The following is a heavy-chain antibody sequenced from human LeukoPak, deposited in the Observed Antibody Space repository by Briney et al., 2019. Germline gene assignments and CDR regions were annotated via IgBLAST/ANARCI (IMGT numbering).Heavy chain of an antibody. J-gene: IGHJ4*02. CDR1: GYTFTSYD. Sequence: GASVKVSCKSSGYTFTSYDINWVRQAPGQGLEWMGWISAYNGNTNYPQKLQGRVTMTTDTSTSTAYMELRSLISDDTAVYYCARGGYCRSGHCFILAAEFDYWGQGTLVTVSS. D-gene: IGHD2-2*01. CDR2: ISAYNGNT. V-gene: IGHV1-18*01. CDR3: ARGGYCRSGHCFILAAEFDY.